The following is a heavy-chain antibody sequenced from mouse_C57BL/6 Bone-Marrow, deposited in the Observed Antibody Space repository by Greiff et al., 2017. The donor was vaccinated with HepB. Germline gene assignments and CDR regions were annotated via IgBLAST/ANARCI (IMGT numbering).Heavy chain of an antibody. D-gene: IGHD2-9*01. V-gene: IGHV1-18*01. Sequence: VQLQQSGPELVKPGASVKIPCKASGYTFTDYNMDWVKQSHGKSLEWIGDINPNNGGTIYNQKFKGKATLTVDKSSSTAYMELRSLTSEDTAVYYCARPLLRLTAWFAYWGQGTLVTVSA. CDR2: INPNNGGT. CDR1: GYTFTDYN. CDR3: ARPLLRLTAWFAY. J-gene: IGHJ3*01.